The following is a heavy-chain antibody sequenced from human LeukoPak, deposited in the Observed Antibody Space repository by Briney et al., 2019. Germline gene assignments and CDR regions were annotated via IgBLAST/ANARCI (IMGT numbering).Heavy chain of an antibody. D-gene: IGHD1-14*01. J-gene: IGHJ4*02. V-gene: IGHV4-59*01. Sequence: SETLSLTCTVSGGSISGYHWSWIRQPPGKGLEWIGYIYYSGTTNYNPSLKSRVTMSLDTSKNQFSLKLSSVTAADTAVYYCARDPIPGSFDYWGQGTLVTVSS. CDR2: IYYSGTT. CDR3: ARDPIPGSFDY. CDR1: GGSISGYH.